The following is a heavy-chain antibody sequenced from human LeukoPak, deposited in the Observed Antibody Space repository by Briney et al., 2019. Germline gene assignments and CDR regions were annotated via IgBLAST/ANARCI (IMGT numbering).Heavy chain of an antibody. CDR3: ARDQGPGIVVVPAANRAFDI. CDR2: NEHSGGT. CDR1: SGSISSSNW. D-gene: IGHD2-2*01. V-gene: IGHV4-4*02. Sequence: PSEALSLTCAVSSGSISSSNWWSWVRPRPGRGLGWLGENEHSGGTNSNPSLKSRVTISVDKSKTQFSLKLSSVTAADTAVYYCARDQGPGIVVVPAANRAFDIWGQGTMVTVSS. J-gene: IGHJ3*02.